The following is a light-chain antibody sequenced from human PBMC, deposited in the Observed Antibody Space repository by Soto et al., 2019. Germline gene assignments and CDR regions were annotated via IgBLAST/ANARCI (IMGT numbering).Light chain of an antibody. CDR3: GSYTGSIYV. Sequence: QSVLTQPPSASGSPGQSVTISCTGTSSDVGEYNYVSWYQQHPGKAPRLMIYEVSNRPSGVSSRFSGSKSGNTASLTISGLQAEDEADYYCGSYTGSIYVFGTGTKVTVL. CDR2: EVS. V-gene: IGLV2-14*01. CDR1: SSDVGEYNY. J-gene: IGLJ1*01.